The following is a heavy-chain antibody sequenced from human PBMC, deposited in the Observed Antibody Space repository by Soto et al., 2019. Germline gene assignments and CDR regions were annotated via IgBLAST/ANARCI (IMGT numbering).Heavy chain of an antibody. CDR3: ARGGTPMDY. J-gene: IGHJ4*02. CDR2: ISAYTGNT. V-gene: IGHV1-18*01. D-gene: IGHD3-16*01. CDR1: GYTFTNFG. Sequence: QVQLVQSGAVVKKPGASVKVSCKASGYTFTNFGISWGRQAPGQGLEWMGWISAYTGNTNYAQKFQGRVTMTSDTSTSTAYMAVRSLRFDDTAVYYCARGGTPMDYWGQGTLVTVSS.